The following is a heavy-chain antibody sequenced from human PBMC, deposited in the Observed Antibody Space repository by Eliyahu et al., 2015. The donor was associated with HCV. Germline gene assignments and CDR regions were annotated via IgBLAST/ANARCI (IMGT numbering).Heavy chain of an antibody. V-gene: IGHV3-23*01. Sequence: EVQLLESGGGFVQPGGSLRLSCAASGFTFSSYAMNWVRQAPGKGLEWVSRITPGSDYTFYGDSVKGRFTLSRDNSKNTLYLQMDSLRDEDTATYYCAKGQILDGDAWGVFEHWGQGTLVTVSS. D-gene: IGHD4-17*01. CDR3: AKGQILDGDAWGVFEH. J-gene: IGHJ4*02. CDR1: GFTFSSYA. CDR2: ITPGSDYT.